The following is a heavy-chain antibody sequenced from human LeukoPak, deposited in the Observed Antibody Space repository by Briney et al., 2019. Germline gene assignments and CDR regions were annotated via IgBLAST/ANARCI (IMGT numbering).Heavy chain of an antibody. V-gene: IGHV3-23*01. CDR1: GFTFSNYA. Sequence: GGSLRLSCAASGFTFSNYAMSWVRQAPGKGLEWVASISGAGGSTYYADSVKGRFTISRDNSKNTLYLQMNSLRAEDTAVYYCASLNAFDIWGQGTMVTVSS. J-gene: IGHJ3*02. CDR3: ASLNAFDI. CDR2: ISGAGGST.